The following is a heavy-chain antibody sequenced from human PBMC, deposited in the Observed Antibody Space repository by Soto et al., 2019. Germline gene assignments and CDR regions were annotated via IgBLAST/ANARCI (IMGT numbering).Heavy chain of an antibody. CDR1: GGSISSGGYY. D-gene: IGHD5-12*01. J-gene: IGHJ4*02. V-gene: IGHV4-31*03. CDR3: ARRLTAGGYDLAFAY. Sequence: PSETLSLTCTVSGGSISSGGYYWRWIRQHPGKGLEWIGYIYYSGSTYYNPSLKSRVTISVDTSKNQFSLKLSSVTAADTAVYYCARRLTAGGYDLAFAYCGQGTLVTVSS. CDR2: IYYSGST.